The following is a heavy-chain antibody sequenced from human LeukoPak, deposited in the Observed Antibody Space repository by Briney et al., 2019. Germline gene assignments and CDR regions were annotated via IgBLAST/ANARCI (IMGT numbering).Heavy chain of an antibody. V-gene: IGHV1-46*01. Sequence: ASVKVSCKASGYTFTSYYMHWVRQAPGQGLEWMGIINPSGGSTSYAQKFQGRVTMTRDMSTSTVYMELSSLRSEDTAVYYCARDHGRTYDFWSGYYTGIWFDPWGQGTLVTVSS. CDR1: GYTFTSYY. D-gene: IGHD3-3*01. CDR3: ARDHGRTYDFWSGYYTGIWFDP. CDR2: INPSGGST. J-gene: IGHJ5*02.